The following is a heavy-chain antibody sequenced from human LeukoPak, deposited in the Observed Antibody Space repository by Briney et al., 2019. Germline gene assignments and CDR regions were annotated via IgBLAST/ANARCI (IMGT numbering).Heavy chain of an antibody. D-gene: IGHD2-2*02. J-gene: IGHJ4*02. Sequence: PGGSLRLSCAISGFSVNSNYMSWVRQAPGKGLEWVSVIYSGGSTNYADSVKGRFTISRDSSKNTLYLQMNNLRAEDTAVYYCAREYCSSTSCYNPFFDYWGQGTLVTVSS. CDR3: AREYCSSTSCYNPFFDY. CDR1: GFSVNSNY. CDR2: IYSGGST. V-gene: IGHV3-66*01.